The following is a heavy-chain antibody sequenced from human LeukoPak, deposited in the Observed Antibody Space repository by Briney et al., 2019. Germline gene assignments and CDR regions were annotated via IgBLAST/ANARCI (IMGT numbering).Heavy chain of an antibody. CDR1: GFTLSSYG. Sequence: GGSLRLPCAASGFTLSSYGMHWVRQAPGKGLEWVAVISYDGNNKYYADSVKGRFTISRDNSKNTLYLQMDNLRAEDTAVYYCAKYQRQWLPKGGFDYWGQGTLVTVSS. J-gene: IGHJ4*02. CDR3: AKYQRQWLPKGGFDY. CDR2: ISYDGNNK. V-gene: IGHV3-30*18. D-gene: IGHD6-19*01.